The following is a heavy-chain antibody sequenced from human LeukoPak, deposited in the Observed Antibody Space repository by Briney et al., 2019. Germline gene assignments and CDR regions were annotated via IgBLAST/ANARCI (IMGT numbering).Heavy chain of an antibody. CDR1: GYTFTSYG. CDR2: ISAYNGNT. V-gene: IGHV1-18*04. Sequence: EASVKVSCKASGYTFTSYGISWVRQAPGQGLEWMGWISAYNGNTNYAQKLQGRVTMTTDTSTSTAYMEPRSLRSDDTAVYYCARLDIVVVPAATRGAFDIWGQGTMVTVSS. CDR3: ARLDIVVVPAATRGAFDI. J-gene: IGHJ3*02. D-gene: IGHD2-2*01.